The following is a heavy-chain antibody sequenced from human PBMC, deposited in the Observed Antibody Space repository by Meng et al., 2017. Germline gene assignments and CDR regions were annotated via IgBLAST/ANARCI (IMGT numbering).Heavy chain of an antibody. CDR3: ARDEDISAAGKLFGDY. J-gene: IGHJ4*02. CDR1: GYNFPDYY. CDR2: IDPKNGDT. V-gene: IGHV1-2*06. D-gene: IGHD6-13*01. Sequence: QVQRVQSGAEVKKPGASVKVSCKPSGYNFPDYYIHWVRQAPGQGLEWMGRIDPKNGDTHYAQKFQGRVTMTGDTSISTAYMDLSGLRSDDTAVYYCARDEDISAAGKLFGDYWGQGTLVTV.